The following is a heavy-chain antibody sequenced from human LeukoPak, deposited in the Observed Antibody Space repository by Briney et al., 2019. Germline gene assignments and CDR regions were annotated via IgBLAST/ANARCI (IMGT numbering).Heavy chain of an antibody. D-gene: IGHD6-19*01. CDR1: GGSFSGYY. V-gene: IGHV4-34*01. CDR3: ARGGSTSGWYRVYYFDY. J-gene: IGHJ4*02. CDR2: INHSGST. Sequence: SETLSLTCAVYGGSFSGYYWSWIRQPPGKGLEWIGEINHSGSTNYNPSLKSRVTISVDTSKNQFSLKLSPVTAADTAVYYCARGGSTSGWYRVYYFDYWGQGTLVTVSS.